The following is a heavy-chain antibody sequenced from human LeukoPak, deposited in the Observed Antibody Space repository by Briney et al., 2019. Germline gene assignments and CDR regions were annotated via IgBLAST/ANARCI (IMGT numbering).Heavy chain of an antibody. CDR3: ARDGLLTSDAFDI. CDR2: IYYSGST. CDR1: GGSISSSSYY. Sequence: PSETLSLTCTVSGGSISSSSYYWGWIRQPPGKGLEWIGSIYYSGSTYYNPSLKSRVTISVDTSKNQFSLKLSSVTAADTAVYYCARDGLLTSDAFDIWGQGTMVTVSS. D-gene: IGHD3-16*01. J-gene: IGHJ3*02. V-gene: IGHV4-39*07.